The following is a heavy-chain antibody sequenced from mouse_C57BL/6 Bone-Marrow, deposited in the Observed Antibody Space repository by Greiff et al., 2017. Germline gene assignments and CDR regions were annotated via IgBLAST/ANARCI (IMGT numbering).Heavy chain of an antibody. CDR2: IYPRSGNT. Sequence: VHLVESGAELARPGASVKLSCKASGYTFTSYGISWVKQRTGQGLEWIGEIYPRSGNTYYNEKFKGKATLTADKSSSTAYMELRSLTSEDSAVYFCARYYGSRDWYFDVWGTGTTVTVSS. J-gene: IGHJ1*03. V-gene: IGHV1-81*01. CDR3: ARYYGSRDWYFDV. D-gene: IGHD1-1*01. CDR1: GYTFTSYG.